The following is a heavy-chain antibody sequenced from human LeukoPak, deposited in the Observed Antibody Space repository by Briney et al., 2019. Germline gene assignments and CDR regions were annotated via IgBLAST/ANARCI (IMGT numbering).Heavy chain of an antibody. Sequence: GGSLRLSCAASGFTFSSYAMSWVRQAPGKGLEWVSAISGSGGSTYYADSVKGRFTISRDNSKSTLYLQMNSLRAEDTAVYYCAKGSYCSSTSCYVDYWGQGTLVTVSS. D-gene: IGHD2-2*01. V-gene: IGHV3-23*01. CDR3: AKGSYCSSTSCYVDY. CDR2: ISGSGGST. CDR1: GFTFSSYA. J-gene: IGHJ4*02.